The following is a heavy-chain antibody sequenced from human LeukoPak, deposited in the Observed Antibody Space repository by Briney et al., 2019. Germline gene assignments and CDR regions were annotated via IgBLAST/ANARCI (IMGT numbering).Heavy chain of an antibody. CDR2: MNGDGRSI. CDR3: VRMAHNDRSGFYGYLPQ. J-gene: IGHJ1*01. CDR1: AWPSRSYY. D-gene: IGHD3-22*01. Sequence: GSLRLSCAASAWPSRSYYMHRVRQAPGKGLVWLTRMNGDGRSITYADSVKGRFTISRDNAKNTLYLQLNSLRVEDTAVYYCVRMAHNDRSGFYGYLPQWGQGTLVTVSS. V-gene: IGHV3-74*01.